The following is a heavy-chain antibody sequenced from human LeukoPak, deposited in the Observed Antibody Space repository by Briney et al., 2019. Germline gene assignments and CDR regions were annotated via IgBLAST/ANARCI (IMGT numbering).Heavy chain of an antibody. D-gene: IGHD3-10*01. CDR2: IIPIFGTA. CDR3: ARGTAGSSSLFDY. V-gene: IGHV1-69*13. CDR1: GGTFSSYA. J-gene: IGHJ4*02. Sequence: GASVKVSCEASGGTFSSYAISWVRQAPGQGLEWMGGIIPIFGTANYAQKFQGRVTITADETTSTAYMELSSLRSEDTAVYYCARGTAGSSSLFDYWGQGTLVTVSS.